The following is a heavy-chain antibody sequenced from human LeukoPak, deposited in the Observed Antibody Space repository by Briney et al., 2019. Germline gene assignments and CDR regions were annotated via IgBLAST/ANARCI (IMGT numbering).Heavy chain of an antibody. J-gene: IGHJ4*02. Sequence: SVKVSCKASGGTFSSYAISWVRQAPGQGLEWMGGIIPIFGTANYAQKFQGRVTITADESTSTAYMELSSLRSEDTAVYYCARLGYYGSGSYTRLGYFDYWGQGTLVTVSS. CDR2: IIPIFGTA. D-gene: IGHD3-10*01. CDR3: ARLGYYGSGSYTRLGYFDY. CDR1: GGTFSSYA. V-gene: IGHV1-69*13.